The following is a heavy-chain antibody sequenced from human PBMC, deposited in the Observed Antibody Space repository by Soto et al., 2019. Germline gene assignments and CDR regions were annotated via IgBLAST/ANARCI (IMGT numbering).Heavy chain of an antibody. Sequence: SETLSLTCAVYGGSFSGYYWSWIRQPPGKGLEWIGEINHSGSTNYNPSLKSRVTISVDTSKNQFSLKLSSVTAADTAVYYCARYSSSSSDNYFDYWGQGTLVTVSS. CDR2: INHSGST. J-gene: IGHJ4*02. D-gene: IGHD6-6*01. V-gene: IGHV4-34*01. CDR3: ARYSSSSSDNYFDY. CDR1: GGSFSGYY.